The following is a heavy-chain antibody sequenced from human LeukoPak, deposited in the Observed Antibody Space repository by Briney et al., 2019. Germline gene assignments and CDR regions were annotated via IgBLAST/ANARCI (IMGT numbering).Heavy chain of an antibody. CDR1: GFTFDDYA. V-gene: IGHV3-9*01. CDR3: AKSQSYDFWRGYMDV. J-gene: IGHJ6*02. Sequence: GGSLRLSCAASGFTFDDYAMHWVRQAPGKGLEWDSGISWNSGDIGYADSVKGRFTISRDNAKNSLYLQMNSLRAEDTALYYCAKSQSYDFWRGYMDVWGQGTTVTVSS. CDR2: ISWNSGDI. D-gene: IGHD3-3*01.